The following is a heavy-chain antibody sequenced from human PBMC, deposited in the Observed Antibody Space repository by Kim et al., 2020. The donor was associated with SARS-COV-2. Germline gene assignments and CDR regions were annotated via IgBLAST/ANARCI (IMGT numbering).Heavy chain of an antibody. J-gene: IGHJ6*02. Sequence: SETLSLTCTVSGGSISSYYWSWIRQPPGKGLEWIGYIYYSGSTNYNPSLKSRVTISVDTSKNQFSLKLSSVTAADTAVYYCARAGRRGQQSYYYGMDVWGQGTTVTVSS. V-gene: IGHV4-59*13. D-gene: IGHD6-13*01. CDR2: IYYSGST. CDR1: GGSISSYY. CDR3: ARAGRRGQQSYYYGMDV.